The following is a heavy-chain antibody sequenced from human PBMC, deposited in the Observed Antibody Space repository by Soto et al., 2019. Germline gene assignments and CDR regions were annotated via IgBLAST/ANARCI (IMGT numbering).Heavy chain of an antibody. CDR1: GFTFSNYG. CDR3: ARASYTMLTNYYLDH. V-gene: IGHV3-33*01. D-gene: IGHD3-10*02. CDR2: IWYDGSNK. J-gene: IGHJ4*02. Sequence: GGSLRLSCVASGFTFSNYGMHWVRQAPGKGLEWVAVIWYDGSNKYYADSVKGRFTISRDNSKNTLSLQMNSLRAEDTAVYYCARASYTMLTNYYLDHWGQGTPVTVSS.